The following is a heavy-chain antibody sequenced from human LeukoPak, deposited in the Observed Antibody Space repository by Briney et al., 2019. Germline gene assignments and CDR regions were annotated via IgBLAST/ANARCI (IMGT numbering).Heavy chain of an antibody. Sequence: PSETLSLTCTVSGGSISSGDYYWSWIRQPPGKGLEWIGYIYYSGSTYYNPSLKSRVTMSVDTSKNQFSLRLSSVTAADTAVYYCARVSGGRRGWFDPWGQGTLVTVSS. CDR2: IYYSGST. CDR1: GGSISSGDYY. J-gene: IGHJ5*02. D-gene: IGHD1-14*01. V-gene: IGHV4-30-4*01. CDR3: ARVSGGRRGWFDP.